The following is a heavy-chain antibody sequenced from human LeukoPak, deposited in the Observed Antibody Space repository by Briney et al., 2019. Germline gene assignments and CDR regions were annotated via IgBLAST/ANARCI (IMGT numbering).Heavy chain of an antibody. CDR2: FCNSGST. D-gene: IGHD1-1*01. CDR3: SGLTRFGLDWYFDL. J-gene: IGHJ2*01. V-gene: IGHV4-4*09. Sequence: SETLSLTCTVSGGSISNYSWTWIRQPPGKGLAWIGGFCNSGSTNYNPSLKSRGTISVDTSKNQFPLTLSSVTAAATAVYYWSGLTRFGLDWYFDLWGRGTLVTVSS. CDR1: GGSISNYS.